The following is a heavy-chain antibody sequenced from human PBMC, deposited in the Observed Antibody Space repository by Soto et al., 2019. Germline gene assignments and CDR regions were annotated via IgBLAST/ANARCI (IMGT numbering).Heavy chain of an antibody. CDR2: ISGSGGST. CDR3: AKDQSITGTANDAFDI. D-gene: IGHD1-20*01. CDR1: GFTFSSYA. J-gene: IGHJ3*02. Sequence: PGGSLRLSCAASGFTFSSYAMSWVRQAPGKGLEWVSAISGSGGSTYYADSVKGRFTISRDNSKNTLYLQMNSLRAEDTAVYYCAKDQSITGTANDAFDIWGQGRMVTVAS. V-gene: IGHV3-23*01.